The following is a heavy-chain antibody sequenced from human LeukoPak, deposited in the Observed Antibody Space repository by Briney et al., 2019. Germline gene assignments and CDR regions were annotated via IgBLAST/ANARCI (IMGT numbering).Heavy chain of an antibody. J-gene: IGHJ6*02. CDR2: ISSSSSYI. CDR3: ARDPAVYYYGMDV. V-gene: IGHV3-21*04. Sequence: PGGSLRLSCAASGFTFSSYSMNWVRQAPGKGLEWVSSISSSSSYIYYADSVKGRFTISRDNAKNSLYLQMNSLRAEDTAVYYCARDPAVYYYGMDVWGQGTTVTVSS. CDR1: GFTFSSYS. D-gene: IGHD6-19*01.